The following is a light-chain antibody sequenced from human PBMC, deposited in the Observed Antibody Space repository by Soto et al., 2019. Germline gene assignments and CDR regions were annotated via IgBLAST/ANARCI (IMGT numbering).Light chain of an antibody. V-gene: IGKV3-20*01. CDR2: GAP. CDR3: QQFSSYPLT. J-gene: IGKJ4*01. Sequence: EIVLTQSPATLSLSPGERATLSCRASQSVSNNYLAWYQQKPGQAPRLLIYGAPSRATGIPDRFAGSGSGTNFTLTISSLQSEDFAVYYCQQFSSYPLTFGGGTKVDIK. CDR1: QSVSNNY.